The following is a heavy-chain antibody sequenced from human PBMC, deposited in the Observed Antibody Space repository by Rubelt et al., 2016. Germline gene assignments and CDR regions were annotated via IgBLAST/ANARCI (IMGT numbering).Heavy chain of an antibody. CDR2: IIPILGIA. CDR1: GGTFSSYA. D-gene: IGHD6-19*01. V-gene: IGHV1-69*09. J-gene: IGHJ4*02. CDR3: AGSSSGHFDY. Sequence: QAQLVQSGAEVKKPGSSVKVSCKASGGTFSSYAISWVRQAPGQGLEWMGRIIPILGIANYAQKFQGRVTITAGKATGTAYWGLGSLRAADTAGYYCAGSSSGHFDYWGQGTLVTVS.